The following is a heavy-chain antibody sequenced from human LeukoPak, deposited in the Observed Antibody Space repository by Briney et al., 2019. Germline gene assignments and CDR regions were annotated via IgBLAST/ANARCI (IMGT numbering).Heavy chain of an antibody. Sequence: GGSLRLSCAASGFTFSSYAMSWVRQAPGKGLEWVAVIWYDGSNKYYADSVKGRFTISRDNSKDTLYLQMNSLRAEGTAVYYCATDRNSGKYYDYWGQGTLVTVSS. CDR1: GFTFSSYA. J-gene: IGHJ4*02. CDR2: IWYDGSNK. CDR3: ATDRNSGKYYDY. D-gene: IGHD1-26*01. V-gene: IGHV3-33*08.